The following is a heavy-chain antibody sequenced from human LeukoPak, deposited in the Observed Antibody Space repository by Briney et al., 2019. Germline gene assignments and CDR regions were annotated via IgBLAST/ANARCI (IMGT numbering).Heavy chain of an antibody. CDR1: GGSLSSYY. D-gene: IGHD6-13*01. CDR2: IYTSGST. J-gene: IGHJ4*02. CDR3: ARVAAAGGIGY. Sequence: SETLSLTCTVSGGSLSSYYWSWIRQPAGKGLEWIGRIYTSGSTNYNPSLKSRVTMSVDTSKNQSSLKLSSVTAADTAVYYCARVAAAGGIGYWGQGTLVTVSS. V-gene: IGHV4-4*07.